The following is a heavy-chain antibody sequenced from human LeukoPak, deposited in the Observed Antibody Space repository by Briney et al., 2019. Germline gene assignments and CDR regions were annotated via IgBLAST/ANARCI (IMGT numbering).Heavy chain of an antibody. CDR1: GGTFSSYA. CDR3: ARASAAAGNSLNWFDP. Sequence: SVNPSCKASGGTFSSYAISWVRQAPGQGLEWMGGIIPIFGTANYAQKFQGRVTITADESTSTAYMELSSLRSEDTAVYYCARASAAAGNSLNWFDPWGQGTLVTVSS. J-gene: IGHJ5*02. V-gene: IGHV1-69*01. CDR2: IIPIFGTA. D-gene: IGHD6-13*01.